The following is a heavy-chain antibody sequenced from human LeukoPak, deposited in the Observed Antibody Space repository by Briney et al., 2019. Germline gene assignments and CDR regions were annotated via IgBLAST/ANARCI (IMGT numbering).Heavy chain of an antibody. Sequence: GGSLRPSCAASGFTFSTSAMSWVRQAPGKGLEWVSGISGSGDSTYYADSVKGRFTISRDNSKNTLYLQMNSLRAEDTAVYYCARDLLGSGPDYYYYGMDVWGQGTTVTVSS. J-gene: IGHJ6*02. CDR1: GFTFSTSA. CDR3: ARDLLGSGPDYYYYGMDV. D-gene: IGHD3-16*01. CDR2: ISGSGDST. V-gene: IGHV3-23*01.